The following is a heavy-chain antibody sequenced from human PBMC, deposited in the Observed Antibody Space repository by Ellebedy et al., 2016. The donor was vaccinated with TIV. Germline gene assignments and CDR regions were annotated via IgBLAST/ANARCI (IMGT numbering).Heavy chain of an antibody. CDR2: IYYSGST. J-gene: IGHJ6*02. CDR1: GGSISSYY. Sequence: MPSETLSLTCTVSGGSISSYYWSWIRQPPGKGLEWIGYIYYSGSTNYNPSLKSRVTISVDTSKNQFSLKLSSVTAADTAVYYCARGQWLGWDYYYYYGMDVWGQGTTVTVSS. V-gene: IGHV4-59*01. CDR3: ARGQWLGWDYYYYYGMDV. D-gene: IGHD6-19*01.